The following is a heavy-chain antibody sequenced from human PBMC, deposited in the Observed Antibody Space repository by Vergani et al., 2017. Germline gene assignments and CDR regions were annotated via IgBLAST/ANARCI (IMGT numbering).Heavy chain of an antibody. J-gene: IGHJ2*01. CDR3: ARGMATITRYFDL. V-gene: IGHV4-59*08. Sequence: VQLPESGPGLVKPSETLSLTCTVSGGSLSSYNWRWIRQPPGTGLACIGYIYYIGSTNYNPSLTSRVTISVDTSKTQCSLKLSSVTAADTAVYYCARGMATITRYFDLWGRGTLVTVSS. D-gene: IGHD5-24*01. CDR2: IYYIGST. CDR1: GGSLSSYN.